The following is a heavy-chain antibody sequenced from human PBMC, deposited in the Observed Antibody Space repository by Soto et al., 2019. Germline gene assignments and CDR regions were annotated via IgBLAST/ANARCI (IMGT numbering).Heavy chain of an antibody. Sequence: GSGPTLVNPTQTLTLTCTFSGFSLSTSGVGVGWIRQPPGKALEWLALIYWNDDKRYSPSLKSRLTITKDTSKNQVVLTMTNMDPVDTATYYCAREYYYGSGQDYYYYMDVWGKGTTVTVSS. J-gene: IGHJ6*03. D-gene: IGHD3-10*01. CDR2: IYWNDDK. V-gene: IGHV2-5*01. CDR3: AREYYYGSGQDYYYYMDV. CDR1: GFSLSTSGVG.